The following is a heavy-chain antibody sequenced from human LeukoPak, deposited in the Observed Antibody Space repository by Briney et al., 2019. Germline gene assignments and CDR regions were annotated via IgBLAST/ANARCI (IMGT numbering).Heavy chain of an antibody. CDR2: INHRGHT. V-gene: IGHV4-34*01. Sequence: SETLSLTCAVYGGSFIGYHWNWIRQTPEKGREWIGEINHRGHTNYNPSLASRVTISVDTSKNQFSLKLRSVTAADTAVYYCARDPTTVVTLPYYFDFWGPGTLVTVSS. CDR1: GGSFIGYH. J-gene: IGHJ4*02. CDR3: ARDPTTVVTLPYYFDF. D-gene: IGHD4-23*01.